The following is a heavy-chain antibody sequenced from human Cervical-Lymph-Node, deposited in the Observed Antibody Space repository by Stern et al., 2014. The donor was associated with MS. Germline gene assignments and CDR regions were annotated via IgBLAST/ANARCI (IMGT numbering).Heavy chain of an antibody. V-gene: IGHV1-24*01. CDR2: FDPEDGET. CDR1: GYTLTELS. D-gene: IGHD3-3*01. CDR3: ATDRDDFRSGYSAPTKGYGLDV. Sequence: VQLVQSGAEVKKPGASVKVSCKVSGYTLTELSMHWVRQAPGKGLEWMGGFDPEDGETIYAQTFQGRVTMTEDTSTDTAYMELSSLRSEDTAVYYCATDRDDFRSGYSAPTKGYGLDVWGQGTTVTVTS. J-gene: IGHJ6*02.